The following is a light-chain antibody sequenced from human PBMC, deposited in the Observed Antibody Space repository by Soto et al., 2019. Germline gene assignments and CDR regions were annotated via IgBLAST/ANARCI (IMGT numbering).Light chain of an antibody. J-gene: IGKJ2*01. Sequence: DIVMTXSPDSLAXXLGERXTITCKSSQSVLXXSNXXXXLAWYQQKPGQPPKLLIYWASTRESGVPDRFSGSGSGTAFTLTXXSLXAXDXXXXXXXXXYSPXYTFGQGTKLEIK. V-gene: IGKV4-1*01. CDR3: XXXYSPXYT. CDR1: QSVLXXSNXXXX. CDR2: WAS.